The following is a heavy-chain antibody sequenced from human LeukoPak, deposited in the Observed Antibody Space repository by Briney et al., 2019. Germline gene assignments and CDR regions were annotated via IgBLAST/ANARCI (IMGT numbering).Heavy chain of an antibody. CDR2: IFYSGST. V-gene: IGHV4-39*01. CDR3: ASINFYFDY. J-gene: IGHJ4*02. D-gene: IGHD5-24*01. CDR1: GGSISSSDYY. Sequence: SGTLSLTCLVSGGSISSSDYYWGWIRQPPGKGLEWIGSIFYSGSTYYNPSLKSRVTISVDTSKNQFSLKLSSVTAADTAVYYCASINFYFDYWGQGTLVTVSS.